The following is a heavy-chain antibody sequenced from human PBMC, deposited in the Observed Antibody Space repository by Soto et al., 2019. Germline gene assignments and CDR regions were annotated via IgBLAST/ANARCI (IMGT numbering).Heavy chain of an antibody. CDR2: ISYDGSNK. CDR1: GFTFSSYG. D-gene: IGHD6-13*01. V-gene: IGHV3-30*18. J-gene: IGHJ4*02. Sequence: QVQLVESGGGVVQPGRSLRLSCAASGFTFSSYGMHWVRQAPGKGLEWVAVISYDGSNKYYADSVKGRFTISRDNSKNTLYLQMNSLRAEDTAVYYCAKRGAAASVDYWGQGTLVTVSS. CDR3: AKRGAAASVDY.